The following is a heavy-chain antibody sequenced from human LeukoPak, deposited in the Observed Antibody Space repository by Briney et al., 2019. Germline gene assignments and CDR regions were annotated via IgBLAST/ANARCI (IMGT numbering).Heavy chain of an antibody. V-gene: IGHV4-30-2*01. CDR1: GGSISSGGYS. D-gene: IGHD3-22*01. CDR2: IYHSGST. J-gene: IGHJ3*02. CDR3: ARGRNYYDSSGYYPDAFDI. Sequence: SQTLSLTCAVSGGSISSGGYSWSWIRQPPGKGLEWIGYIYHSGSTYYNPSLKSRVAISVDRSKNQFSLKPSSVTAADTAVYYCARGRNYYDSSGYYPDAFDIWGQGTMVTVSS.